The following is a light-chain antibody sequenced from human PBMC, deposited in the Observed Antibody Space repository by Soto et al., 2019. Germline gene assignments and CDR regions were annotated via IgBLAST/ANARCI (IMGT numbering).Light chain of an antibody. CDR3: QSYDSSLSGYV. CDR1: SSNIGAGYD. J-gene: IGLJ1*01. Sequence: VLTQPPSVSGGPGQRVTISCTGSSSNIGAGYDVHWYQQLPGTAPKLLIYGNSNRPSGVPDRFSGSKSGTSASLAITGLQAEDEADYYCQSYDSSLSGYVFGTGTKVTVL. V-gene: IGLV1-40*01. CDR2: GNS.